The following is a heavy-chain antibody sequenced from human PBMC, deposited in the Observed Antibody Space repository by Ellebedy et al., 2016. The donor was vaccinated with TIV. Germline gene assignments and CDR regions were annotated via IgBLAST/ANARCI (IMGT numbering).Heavy chain of an antibody. CDR3: ARARHIVVMTGTQVNNYYYGMDV. CDR1: GYTFTSSH. J-gene: IGHJ6*02. CDR2: INPRGGGT. Sequence: AASVKVSCKASGYTFTSSHIHWVRQAPGQGLEWMGIINPRGGGTNYAPTFQGRVTMTSATSTSTVYMEVSNLRAEDTAVYYCARARHIVVMTGTQVNNYYYGMDVWGQGTTVIVSS. V-gene: IGHV1-46*01. D-gene: IGHD2-21*02.